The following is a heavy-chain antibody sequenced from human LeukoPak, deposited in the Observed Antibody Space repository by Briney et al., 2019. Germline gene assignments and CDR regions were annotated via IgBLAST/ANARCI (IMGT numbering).Heavy chain of an antibody. D-gene: IGHD2-15*01. Sequence: SETLSLTCDVSDYSIRSGYYSGWIRQPPGKGLEWIGSLYHSGSAYYSPSLKSRVTISLDTSNNELSLRLSSVTAADTAIYYCARQNIVVVVAATPGAFDIWGQGTLVTVSS. CDR1: DYSIRSGYY. J-gene: IGHJ3*02. V-gene: IGHV4-38-2*01. CDR2: LYHSGSA. CDR3: ARQNIVVVVAATPGAFDI.